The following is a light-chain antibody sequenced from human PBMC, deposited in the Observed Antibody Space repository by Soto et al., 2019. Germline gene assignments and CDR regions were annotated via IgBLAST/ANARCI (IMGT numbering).Light chain of an antibody. Sequence: QSVLTQPPSASGTPGQRVTISCSGSTSNIGSNTVNFYQQVPGSAPKLLIHSDDQRHSGVPDRFSGSKSGTSASLAISGLQPEDEADYYCVSWDDSLRGVVFGGGTKLTVL. V-gene: IGLV1-44*01. CDR2: SDD. CDR3: VSWDDSLRGVV. J-gene: IGLJ2*01. CDR1: TSNIGSNT.